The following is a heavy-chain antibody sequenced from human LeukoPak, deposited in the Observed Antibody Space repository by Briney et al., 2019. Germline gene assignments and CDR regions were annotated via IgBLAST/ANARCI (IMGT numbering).Heavy chain of an antibody. CDR2: IYYSGST. D-gene: IGHD2-2*01. CDR1: GGSISSSSYY. Sequence: PSETLSLTCTVSGGSISSSSYYWGWIRQPPGKGLEWIGSIYYSGSTYYNPSLKSRVTISVDTSKNQFSLKLSSVTAADTAVYYCARHALTYFDYWGQGTLVTVSS. V-gene: IGHV4-39*07. J-gene: IGHJ4*02. CDR3: ARHALTYFDY.